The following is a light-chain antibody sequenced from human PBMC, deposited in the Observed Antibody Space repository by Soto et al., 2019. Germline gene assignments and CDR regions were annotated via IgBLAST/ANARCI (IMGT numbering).Light chain of an antibody. CDR3: QQSYSTCT. CDR1: QSISSY. V-gene: IGKV1-39*01. Sequence: DIQMTQSPSSLSASVGDRVTITCRASQSISSYLNWYQQKPGKAPKLLIYAASSLQSGVPSRFSGSGSWTDFTLTISSLQPEDFATYYCQQSYSTCTFGQGTRLEIK. CDR2: AAS. J-gene: IGKJ5*01.